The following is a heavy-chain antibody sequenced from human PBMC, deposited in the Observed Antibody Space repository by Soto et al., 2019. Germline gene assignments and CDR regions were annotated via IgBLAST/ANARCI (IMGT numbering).Heavy chain of an antibody. CDR1: GFTFSDYY. D-gene: IGHD3-10*01. Sequence: QVQLVESGGGLVKPGGSLRLSCAASGFTFSDYYMSWIRQAPGKGLEWVSYISSSSSYTNYADSVKGRFTISRDNAKNSLYLQMNSLRAEETAVYYCAITYYPKSPLTYWGQGTLVTVSS. V-gene: IGHV3-11*05. J-gene: IGHJ4*02. CDR3: AITYYPKSPLTY. CDR2: ISSSSSYT.